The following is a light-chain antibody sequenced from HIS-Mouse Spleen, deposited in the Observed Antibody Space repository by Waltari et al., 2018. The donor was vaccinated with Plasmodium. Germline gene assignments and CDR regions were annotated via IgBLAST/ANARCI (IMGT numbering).Light chain of an antibody. CDR2: DAS. CDR3: QQRSNWPRVLT. J-gene: IGKJ4*01. Sequence: EIVLTQSPATLSLSPAERATLSCRASQRVSSYLAWYQQKPGQAPRLLIYDASNRATGIPARFSGSGSGTDFTLTISSLEPEDFAVYYCQQRSNWPRVLTFGGGTKVEIK. V-gene: IGKV3-11*01. CDR1: QRVSSY.